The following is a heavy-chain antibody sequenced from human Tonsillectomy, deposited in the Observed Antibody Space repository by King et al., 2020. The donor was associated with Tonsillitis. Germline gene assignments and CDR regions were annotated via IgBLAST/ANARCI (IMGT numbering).Heavy chain of an antibody. CDR2: MYYSGST. CDR1: GGSISSGSYY. D-gene: IGHD3-10*01. V-gene: IGHV4-39*07. CDR3: ARQVLWFGELLNNWFDP. J-gene: IGHJ5*02. Sequence: QLQESGPGLVKPSETLSLTCTVSGGSISSGSYYWGWIRQPPGKGLEWIGSMYYSGSTDYNPSLKSRVTISVDTSKNQFSLKLSSVTAADTAVYYCARQVLWFGELLNNWFDPWGQGTLVTVSS.